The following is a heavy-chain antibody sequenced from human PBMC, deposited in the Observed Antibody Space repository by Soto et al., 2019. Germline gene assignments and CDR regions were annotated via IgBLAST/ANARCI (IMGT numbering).Heavy chain of an antibody. V-gene: IGHV3-48*01. CDR1: GFTFSSYS. CDR2: ISSSSSTI. D-gene: IGHD2-15*01. Sequence: PGGSPRLSCAASGFTFSSYSMNCVRQAPGKGLEWVSYISSSSSTIYYADSVKGRFTISRDNAKNSLYLQMNSLRAEDTAVYYCLARLGYCSGGSCDSFDYWGQGTLVTVSS. CDR3: LARLGYCSGGSCDSFDY. J-gene: IGHJ4*02.